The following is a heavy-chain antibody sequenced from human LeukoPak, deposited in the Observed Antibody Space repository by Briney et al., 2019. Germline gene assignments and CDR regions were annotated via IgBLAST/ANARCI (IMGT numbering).Heavy chain of an antibody. CDR3: ARDWEGGHGYYYNHGMDV. J-gene: IGHJ6*02. CDR2: IYTSGST. Sequence: SETLSLTCSVSGGSINNYYWSWIRQPAGKGLEWIGRIYTSGSTNYNPSLKSRVTMSVDTSKNQSSLKLRSVTAADTAVYYCARDWEGGHGYYYNHGMDVWGQGTTVTVSS. D-gene: IGHD1-26*01. V-gene: IGHV4-4*07. CDR1: GGSINNYY.